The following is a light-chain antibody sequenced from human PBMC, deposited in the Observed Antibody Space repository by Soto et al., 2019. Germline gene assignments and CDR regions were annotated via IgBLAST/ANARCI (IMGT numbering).Light chain of an antibody. CDR3: QQSYNTPYT. CDR1: QSISRY. J-gene: IGKJ2*01. V-gene: IGKV1-39*01. Sequence: DIQLTQSPSSLSASVGDRVSISCRASQSISRYLNWYQWRPGKAPTLLIYTTSSVQSGVPSRFSGSGSGTDFTLTISSLQPEDFATYYCQQSYNTPYTFGRGTKLEI. CDR2: TTS.